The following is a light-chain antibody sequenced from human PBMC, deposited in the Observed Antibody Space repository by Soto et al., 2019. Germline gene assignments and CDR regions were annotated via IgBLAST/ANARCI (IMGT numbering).Light chain of an antibody. J-gene: IGKJ3*01. V-gene: IGKV3-20*01. CDR1: QSVSNNY. CDR2: GAS. Sequence: EIVLTQSPGTLSLSPGERATLSCRASQSVSNNYLAWYQQKPGQAPRLLIYGASRRATGIPDRFSGSGSGTDFSFTISRLEPEDFAEYYCQQYGNSSRTFGPGTKVDIK. CDR3: QQYGNSSRT.